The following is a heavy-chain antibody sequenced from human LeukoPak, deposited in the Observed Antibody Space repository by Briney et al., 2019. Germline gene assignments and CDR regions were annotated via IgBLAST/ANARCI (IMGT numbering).Heavy chain of an antibody. D-gene: IGHD6-13*01. J-gene: IGHJ6*04. Sequence: EASVKVSCKASGYTFTSCGISWVRQAPGQGLEWMGWISAYNGNTNYAQKLQGRVTVTTDTSTSTAYMELRSLRSDDTAVYYCARERESSSWPSYYYYYRMDVWGKGTTVTVSS. CDR1: GYTFTSCG. CDR2: ISAYNGNT. V-gene: IGHV1-18*04. CDR3: ARERESSSWPSYYYYYRMDV.